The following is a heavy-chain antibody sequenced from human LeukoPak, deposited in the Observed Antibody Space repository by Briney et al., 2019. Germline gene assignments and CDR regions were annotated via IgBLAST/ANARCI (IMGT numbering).Heavy chain of an antibody. D-gene: IGHD3-22*01. Sequence: SETLSLTCTVSGGSISSYYWSWIRQPPGKGLEWIGYIYCSGSTNYNPSLKSRVTVSVDTSKNQFSLKLTSVTAADTAVYYCARFDSSGYYVVYWGQGTLVTVSS. V-gene: IGHV4-59*01. J-gene: IGHJ4*02. CDR2: IYCSGST. CDR1: GGSISSYY. CDR3: ARFDSSGYYVVY.